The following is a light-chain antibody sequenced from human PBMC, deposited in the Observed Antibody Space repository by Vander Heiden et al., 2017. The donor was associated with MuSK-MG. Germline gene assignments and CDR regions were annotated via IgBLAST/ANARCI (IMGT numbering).Light chain of an antibody. CDR2: DAS. Sequence: EIVMTQSPATLSVSPGERATLICRASQSVSSNLAWYQQKPGQAPRLLIYDASTRTTGIQDRFRGNGSGREFTLTISSLQSEDFAFYYCQQYDNGPPPLTFGAGTKVEIK. J-gene: IGKJ4*01. CDR1: QSVSSN. CDR3: QQYDNGPPPLT. V-gene: IGKV3-15*01.